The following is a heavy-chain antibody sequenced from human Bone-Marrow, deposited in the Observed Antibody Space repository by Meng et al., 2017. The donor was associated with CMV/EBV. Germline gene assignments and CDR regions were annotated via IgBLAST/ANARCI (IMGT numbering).Heavy chain of an antibody. D-gene: IGHD6-13*01. V-gene: IGHV3-7*04. Sequence: GGSLRLSCAASGFTFSGYWMSWVRQAPGKGLEWVANIKQDGSEKYYVDSVKGRFTISRDNAKNSLFLQMNSLRAEDTAVYYCARVASAGRGMDVWGQGTTVTVSS. CDR1: GFTFSGYW. CDR2: IKQDGSEK. J-gene: IGHJ6*02. CDR3: ARVASAGRGMDV.